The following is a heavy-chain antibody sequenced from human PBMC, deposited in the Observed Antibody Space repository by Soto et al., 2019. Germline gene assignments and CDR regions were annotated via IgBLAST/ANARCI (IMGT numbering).Heavy chain of an antibody. CDR3: ARDSGRYSSSWYWFDP. V-gene: IGHV3-21*01. Sequence: GGSLRLSCAASGFTFSSYSMNWVRQAPGKGLEWVSSISSSSGYIYYADSVKGRFTISRDNAKNSLYLQMNSLRAEDTAVYYCARDSGRYSSSWYWFDPWGQGTLVTVSS. CDR1: GFTFSSYS. D-gene: IGHD6-13*01. J-gene: IGHJ5*02. CDR2: ISSSSGYI.